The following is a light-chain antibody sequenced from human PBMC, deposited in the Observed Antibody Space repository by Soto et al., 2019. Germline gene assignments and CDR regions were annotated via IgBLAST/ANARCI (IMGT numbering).Light chain of an antibody. CDR1: SSDVGGYNY. CDR3: NSFTSSSTVV. Sequence: QSALTQPASVSGSPGQSITISCTGTSSDVGGYNYVSWYQQHPGKVPKLMIYEVSNRPSGVSNRFSGSKSGNTASLTISGLQAEDEADYYCNSFTSSSTVVFGTGTKLTVL. V-gene: IGLV2-14*01. J-gene: IGLJ1*01. CDR2: EVS.